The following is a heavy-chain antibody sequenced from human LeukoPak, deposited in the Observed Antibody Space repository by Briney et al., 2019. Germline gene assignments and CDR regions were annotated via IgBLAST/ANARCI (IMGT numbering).Heavy chain of an antibody. Sequence: PGGSLRLSCAASGFTFSNAWMSWVRQAPGKGLEWVGRIKSKTDGGTTDYAAPVKGRFTISRDDSKNTLYLQMNSLRAEDTAVYYCARRRVRGVINYYMDVWGKGTTVTISS. V-gene: IGHV3-15*01. J-gene: IGHJ6*03. CDR3: ARRRVRGVINYYMDV. D-gene: IGHD3-10*01. CDR1: GFTFSNAW. CDR2: IKSKTDGGTT.